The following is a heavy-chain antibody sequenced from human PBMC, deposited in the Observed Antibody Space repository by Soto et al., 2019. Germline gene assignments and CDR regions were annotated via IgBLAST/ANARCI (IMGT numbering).Heavy chain of an antibody. J-gene: IGHJ4*02. D-gene: IGHD3-22*01. CDR3: ARLGCYYQAFDS. CDR2: IYYSGST. Sequence: SETLSLTCTVSGGSISSGGYYWSWIRQHPGKDLEWIGYIYYSGSTYYNPSLKSRLTISLDSSENQLSLRLTSVTAADTAVYYCARLGCYYQAFDSWGQGTLVTVSS. V-gene: IGHV4-31*03. CDR1: GGSISSGGYY.